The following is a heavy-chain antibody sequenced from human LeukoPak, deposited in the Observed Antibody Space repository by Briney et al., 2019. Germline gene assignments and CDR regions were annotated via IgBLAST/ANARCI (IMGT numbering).Heavy chain of an antibody. CDR2: ISYSGST. J-gene: IGHJ4*01. Sequence: ETLPLTSTVSGGSVSTGSYNWNWIRQPPGKGLEWIGYISYSGSTIYNPSLKSRVIISVDTSKNQFSLKLSSVTAADTAVYYCAREPDTVTPGVWGHGNLFTVSS. V-gene: IGHV4-61*01. D-gene: IGHD4-17*01. CDR1: GGSVSTGSYN. CDR3: AREPDTVTPGV.